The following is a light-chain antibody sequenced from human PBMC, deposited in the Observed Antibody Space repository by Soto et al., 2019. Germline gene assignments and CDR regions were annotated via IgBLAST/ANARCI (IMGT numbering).Light chain of an antibody. V-gene: IGKV3-11*01. Sequence: EIGLTQSPATLSVSPGERATLSCRASQSVSSYLAWYQQKPGQAPRLLIYDASNRATGIPARFSGSGSGTDFTLTISSLEPEDFAVYYCQQRSNWPPTFGQGTRLEIK. CDR1: QSVSSY. CDR2: DAS. CDR3: QQRSNWPPT. J-gene: IGKJ5*01.